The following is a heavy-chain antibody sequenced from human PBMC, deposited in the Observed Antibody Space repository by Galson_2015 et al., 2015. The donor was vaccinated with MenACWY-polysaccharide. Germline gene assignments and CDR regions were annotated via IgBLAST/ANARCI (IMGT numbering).Heavy chain of an antibody. J-gene: IGHJ4*02. CDR1: GFTFSTYA. CDR3: AEVGGPRYFDY. CDR2: ISTGGGNT. V-gene: IGHV3-23*01. Sequence: SLRLSCAVSGFTFSTYAMSWVRQAPGKGLEWVSDISTGGGNTYYADSVKGRFTISRDNSKSTLYLQMDSLRAEDTAMYYCAEVGGPRYFDYWGQGTLVTVSS. D-gene: IGHD3-16*01.